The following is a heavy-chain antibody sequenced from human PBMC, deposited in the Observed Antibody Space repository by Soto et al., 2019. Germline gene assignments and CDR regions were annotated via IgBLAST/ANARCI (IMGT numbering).Heavy chain of an antibody. CDR1: GYTFTSYY. Sequence: GASVKVSCKASGYTFTSYYMHWVRQAPGQRLEWMGWINAGNGNTKYSQKFQGRVTITRDTSASTAYMELSSLRSEDTAVYYCARVRPMVRGGSNWFDPWGQGTLVTVSS. CDR2: INAGNGNT. V-gene: IGHV1-3*01. CDR3: ARVRPMVRGGSNWFDP. J-gene: IGHJ5*02. D-gene: IGHD3-10*01.